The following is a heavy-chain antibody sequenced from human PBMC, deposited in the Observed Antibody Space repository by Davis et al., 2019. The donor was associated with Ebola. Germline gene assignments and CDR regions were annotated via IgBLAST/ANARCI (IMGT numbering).Heavy chain of an antibody. CDR1: GYNFRDYW. V-gene: IGHV5-51*01. CDR2: IYPGDSDT. CDR3: ARQEALYGSIDN. D-gene: IGHD6-13*01. Sequence: GESLKISCQGSGYNFRDYWIVWVRQMPGKGLEWMGNIYPGDSDTRYSPSFQGQVTLSADKSSTTAYLHWRSLRASDSAMYYCARQEALYGSIDNWGQGTLVTVSS. J-gene: IGHJ4*02.